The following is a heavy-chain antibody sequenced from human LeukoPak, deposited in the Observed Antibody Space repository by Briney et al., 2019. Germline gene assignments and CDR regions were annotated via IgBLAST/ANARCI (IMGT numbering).Heavy chain of an antibody. CDR2: MNPNSGNT. CDR3: AREAMVGATTDFDY. Sequence: GASVKVSCKASGYTFTSYDINWVRQATGQGLEWMGWMNPNSGNTGYAQKFQGRVTMTRNTSISTAYMELSSLRSEDTAVYYCAREAMVGATTDFDYWGQGTLVTVSS. CDR1: GYTFTSYD. D-gene: IGHD1-26*01. V-gene: IGHV1-8*01. J-gene: IGHJ4*02.